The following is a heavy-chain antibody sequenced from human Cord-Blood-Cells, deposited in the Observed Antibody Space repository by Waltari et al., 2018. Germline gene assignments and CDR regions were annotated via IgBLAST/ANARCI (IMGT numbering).Heavy chain of an antibody. V-gene: IGHV4-34*01. J-gene: IGHJ5*02. CDR3: AREQDIVVVPAANWFDP. Sequence: QVQLQQWGAGLLQPSETLSLTCAVYVGSFSGYYWSWIRQPPGKGLEWIGEINHSGSTNYNPSLKSRVTISVDTSKNQFSLKLSSVTAADTAVYYCAREQDIVVVPAANWFDPWGQGTLVTVSS. CDR1: VGSFSGYY. D-gene: IGHD2-2*01. CDR2: INHSGST.